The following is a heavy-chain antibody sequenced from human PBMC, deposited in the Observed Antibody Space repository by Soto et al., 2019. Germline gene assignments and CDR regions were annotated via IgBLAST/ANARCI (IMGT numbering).Heavy chain of an antibody. V-gene: IGHV3-73*02. CDR2: IGSKPNRYAT. Sequence: EVQLVESGGGLVQPGGSLKLSCAASGFTFSGSAIHWVRQASGKGLEWVGRIGSKPNRYATAYAVSVTGKFTISSDDSRRTADLEMDSLKTEDTAVYYCARGVYDFWSGHPKGVDYWGQGTVVTVSS. CDR1: GFTFSGSA. D-gene: IGHD3-3*01. J-gene: IGHJ4*02. CDR3: ARGVYDFWSGHPKGVDY.